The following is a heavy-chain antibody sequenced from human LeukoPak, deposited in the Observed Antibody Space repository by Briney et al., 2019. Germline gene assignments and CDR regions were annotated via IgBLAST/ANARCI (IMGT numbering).Heavy chain of an antibody. CDR1: GGSFSGYY. CDR2: IKHSGST. D-gene: IGHD3-22*01. CDR3: VRLYYYDSSRPPL. J-gene: IGHJ4*02. V-gene: IGHV4-34*01. Sequence: SETLSLTCAVYGGSFSGYYWSWIRQPPGKALEWIGEIKHSGSTNYNPSLKSRVTISIDTSKNQFSLTLSSVTAADTAVYYCVRLYYYDSSRPPLWGQGTLVVVSS.